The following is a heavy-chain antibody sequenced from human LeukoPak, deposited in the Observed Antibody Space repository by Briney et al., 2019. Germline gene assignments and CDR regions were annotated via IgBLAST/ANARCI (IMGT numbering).Heavy chain of an antibody. CDR1: GYTFTAQY. V-gene: IGHV1-46*03. CDR3: ASESSGYSVPRIDF. J-gene: IGHJ4*02. D-gene: IGHD3-22*01. Sequence: GASVKVSCKASGYTFTAQYMHWVRQAPGQGLEWMGIINPSGGSTFYTQKFRGRVTMTRDTSTSTVYMELSSLRSEDTAVYYCASESSGYSVPRIDFWGQGTLVTVSS. CDR2: INPSGGST.